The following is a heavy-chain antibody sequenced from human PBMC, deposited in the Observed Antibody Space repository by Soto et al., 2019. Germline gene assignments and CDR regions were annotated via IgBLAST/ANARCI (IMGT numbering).Heavy chain of an antibody. CDR2: IHHSGNT. V-gene: IGHV4-30-2*01. CDR3: ARTMLLGWFDP. J-gene: IGHJ5*02. D-gene: IGHD2-15*01. CDR1: GGSISSDTYS. Sequence: QLQLQESGSGLVKPSQTLSLTCAVSGGSISSDTYSWSWIRQPPGKGLEWVGYIHHSGNTYFNPSLMSRVTISVDRSKNQLSLKLTSVTAADTAVYYCARTMLLGWFDPWGQGTLVTVSS.